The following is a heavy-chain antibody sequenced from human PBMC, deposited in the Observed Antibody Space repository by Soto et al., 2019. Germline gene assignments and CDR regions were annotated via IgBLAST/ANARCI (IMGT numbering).Heavy chain of an antibody. CDR3: AKDRGRAPYYYDSSGYYPLV. CDR2: ISYDGSNK. Sequence: TLRLSCAASGFTFSSYGMHWVRQAPGKGLEWVAVISYDGSNKYYADSVKGRFTISRDNSKNTLYLQMNSLRAEDTAVYYCAKDRGRAPYYYDSSGYYPLVWGQGTLVTVSS. CDR1: GFTFSSYG. D-gene: IGHD3-22*01. V-gene: IGHV3-30*18. J-gene: IGHJ4*02.